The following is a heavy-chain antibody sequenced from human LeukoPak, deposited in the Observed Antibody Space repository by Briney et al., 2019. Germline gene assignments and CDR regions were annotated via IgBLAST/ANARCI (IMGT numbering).Heavy chain of an antibody. CDR3: ARDRGITPQNWFDP. V-gene: IGHV1-2*02. J-gene: IGHJ5*02. D-gene: IGHD3-10*01. CDR1: GYTFTGYY. CDR2: IDPNSGGT. Sequence: ASVKVSCKASGYTFTGYYMHWVRQAPGQGLEWMGWIDPNSGGTNYAQKFQGRVTMTRDTSISTAYMELSRLRSDDTAVYYCARDRGITPQNWFDPWGQGTMVTVSS.